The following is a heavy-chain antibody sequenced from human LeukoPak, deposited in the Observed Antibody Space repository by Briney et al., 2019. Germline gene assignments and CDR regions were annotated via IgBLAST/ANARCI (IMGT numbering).Heavy chain of an antibody. V-gene: IGHV1-69*13. Sequence: SVRVSCKASGGTSSSYAISRVRQAPGQGLEWMGGIIPIFGTANYAQKFQGRVTITADESTSTAYMELSSLRSEDTAVYYCARDSGSAWSSWGQGTLVTVSS. CDR1: GGTSSSYA. J-gene: IGHJ5*02. D-gene: IGHD1-26*01. CDR2: IIPIFGTA. CDR3: ARDSGSAWSS.